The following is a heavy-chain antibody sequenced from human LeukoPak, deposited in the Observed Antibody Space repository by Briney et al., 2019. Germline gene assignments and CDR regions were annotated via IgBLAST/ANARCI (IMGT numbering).Heavy chain of an antibody. CDR2: TYYRSKWYN. CDR1: GDSVFSNIVA. Sequence: SQTLSLTCAISGDSVFSNIVAWNWIRQSPSRGLEWLGRTYYRSKWYNDYAVSVKTRITINPDTSKNQFSLQLNSVTPEDTAVYYCARGYRYSFDYWGQGTLVTVSS. D-gene: IGHD4-11*01. V-gene: IGHV6-1*01. J-gene: IGHJ4*02. CDR3: ARGYRYSFDY.